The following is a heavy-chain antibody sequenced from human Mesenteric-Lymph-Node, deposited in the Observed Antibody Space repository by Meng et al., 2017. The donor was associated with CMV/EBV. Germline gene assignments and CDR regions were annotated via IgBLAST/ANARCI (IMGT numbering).Heavy chain of an antibody. CDR2: INKIGTTI. D-gene: IGHD2-2*01. CDR1: GFNFESYE. CDR3: VRTAGYCTSTSCYRRRGFDD. J-gene: IGHJ5*02. Sequence: GGSLRLSCTVSGFNFESYEMHWVRHVPGKGLEWVSYINKIGTTIYYADSVQGRFTISRDNGNNSLYLQMNSLRVEDTAIYYCVRTAGYCTSTSCYRRRGFDDWGQGTLVTVSS. V-gene: IGHV3-48*03.